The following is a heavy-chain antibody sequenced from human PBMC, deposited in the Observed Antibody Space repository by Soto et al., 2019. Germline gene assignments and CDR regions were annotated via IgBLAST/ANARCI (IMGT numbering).Heavy chain of an antibody. Sequence: GGSLRLSCAAYGFTFGNYWMHWVRQDPGKGLVWVSRVSPDGRPATYADSVKGRFTISRDNAKSTLYLQMNSLSAEDTAVYYCADSWIRTSYWGRGTPVTVSS. CDR2: VSPDGRPA. CDR3: ADSWIRTSY. V-gene: IGHV3-74*01. J-gene: IGHJ4*02. CDR1: GFTFGNYW. D-gene: IGHD5-18*01.